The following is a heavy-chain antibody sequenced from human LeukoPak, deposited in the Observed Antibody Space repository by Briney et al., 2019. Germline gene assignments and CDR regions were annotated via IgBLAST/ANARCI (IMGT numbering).Heavy chain of an antibody. Sequence: GGSLRLSCGASRFSFSNSAMSWVRQAPGKGLEWVSIISGSGDNTYYADSVRGRFTISRDNSKNTLYLQMNSLRAKDTAVYYCAKGSRGITASGWYGYWGQGTLVTVSS. CDR1: RFSFSNSA. CDR2: ISGSGDNT. D-gene: IGHD6-19*01. V-gene: IGHV3-23*01. J-gene: IGHJ4*02. CDR3: AKGSRGITASGWYGY.